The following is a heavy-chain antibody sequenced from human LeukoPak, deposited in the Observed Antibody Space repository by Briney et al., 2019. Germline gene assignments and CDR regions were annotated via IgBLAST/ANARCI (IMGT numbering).Heavy chain of an antibody. V-gene: IGHV1-2*02. Sequence: GASVKVSCKASGYTFTGYYMHWVRQAPGQGLEWMGWINPNSGGTNYAQKFQGRITMTRDTSINTIYMELSWLGSDDTAFYYCACPQRGSGGYYTDFWGQGTLITVSS. CDR2: INPNSGGT. J-gene: IGHJ4*02. D-gene: IGHD3-10*01. CDR3: ACPQRGSGGYYTDF. CDR1: GYTFTGYY.